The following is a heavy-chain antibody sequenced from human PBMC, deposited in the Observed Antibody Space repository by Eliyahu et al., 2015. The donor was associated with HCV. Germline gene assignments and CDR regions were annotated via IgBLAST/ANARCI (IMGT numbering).Heavy chain of an antibody. J-gene: IGHJ4*02. CDR1: GGSFSGYY. D-gene: IGHD5-18*01. CDR3: ARVGDTAMVTAIDY. V-gene: IGHV4-34*01. Sequence: QVQLQQWGAGLLKPSETLSLTCAVYGGSFSGYYWSWXRXPPGKGLEWIXEINHSXSPNYNPSLKSRVTISVDTSKNQFSLKLSSVTAADTAVYYCARVGDTAMVTAIDYWGQGTLVTVSS. CDR2: INHSXSP.